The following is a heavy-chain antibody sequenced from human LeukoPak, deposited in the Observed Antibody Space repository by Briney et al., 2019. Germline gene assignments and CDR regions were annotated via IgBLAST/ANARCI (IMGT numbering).Heavy chain of an antibody. CDR3: ARGDCSSTSCYAFDI. CDR2: ISAYNGNT. D-gene: IGHD2-2*01. J-gene: IGHJ3*02. Sequence: ASVTVSCKASGYTFTSYGISWVRQAPGQGLEWMGWISAYNGNTNYAQKLQGRVTTTTDTSTSTAYMELRSLRSDDTAVYYCARGDCSSTSCYAFDIWGQGTMVTVSS. CDR1: GYTFTSYG. V-gene: IGHV1-18*01.